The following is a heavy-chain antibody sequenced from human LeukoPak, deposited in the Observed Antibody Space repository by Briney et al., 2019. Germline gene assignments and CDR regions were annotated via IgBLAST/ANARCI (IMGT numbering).Heavy chain of an antibody. V-gene: IGHV4-61*02. J-gene: IGHJ4*02. Sequence: SETPSLTCTVSGGSISSGSYYWSWIRQPAGKGLEWIGRIYTSGSTNYNPSLKSRVTISVDTSKNQFSLKLSSVTAADTAVYYCARDGRSGYDFVYWGQGTLVTVSS. D-gene: IGHD5-12*01. CDR2: IYTSGST. CDR1: GGSISSGSYY. CDR3: ARDGRSGYDFVY.